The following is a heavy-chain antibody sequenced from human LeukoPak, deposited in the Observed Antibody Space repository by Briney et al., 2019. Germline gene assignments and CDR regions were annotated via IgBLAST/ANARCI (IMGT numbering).Heavy chain of an antibody. Sequence: PSETLSLTCAVYGVSFSGYYWSWIRQPPGKGLEWVGEINDSGSTNYNPSLKRRVTISVDTSKNQFSLKLSSVTAADTAVYYCARIPSRGSYGYCYYYYYMDVWGKGTTVTVSS. J-gene: IGHJ6*03. D-gene: IGHD1-26*01. CDR3: ARIPSRGSYGYCYYYYYMDV. V-gene: IGHV4-34*01. CDR1: GVSFSGYY. CDR2: INDSGST.